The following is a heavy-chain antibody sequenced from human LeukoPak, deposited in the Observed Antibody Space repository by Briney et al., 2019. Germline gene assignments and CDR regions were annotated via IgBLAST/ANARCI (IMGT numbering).Heavy chain of an antibody. CDR3: ARLARGYSYGYWSYYYYMDV. CDR2: IYYSGST. D-gene: IGHD5-18*01. Sequence: PSETLSLTCTVSGGSISSYYWSWIRQPPGKGLEWIGYIYYSGSTNYNPSLKSRVTISVDTSKNQFSLRLSSVTAADTAVYYCARLARGYSYGYWSYYYYMDVWGKGTTVTVSS. J-gene: IGHJ6*03. V-gene: IGHV4-59*01. CDR1: GGSISSYY.